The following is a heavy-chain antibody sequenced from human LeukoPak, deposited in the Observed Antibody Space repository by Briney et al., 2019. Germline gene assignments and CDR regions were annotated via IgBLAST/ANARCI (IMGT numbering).Heavy chain of an antibody. J-gene: IGHJ4*02. CDR2: ISYDGSNK. CDR3: ARVLNYYDSSGYYFSY. V-gene: IGHV3-30-3*01. Sequence: GGSLRLSCAASGFTFLTYAMSWVRQAPGKGLEWVAVISYDGSNKYYADSVKGRFTISRDNSKNTLYLQMNSLRAEDTAVYYCARVLNYYDSSGYYFSYWGQGTLVTVSS. D-gene: IGHD3-22*01. CDR1: GFTFLTYA.